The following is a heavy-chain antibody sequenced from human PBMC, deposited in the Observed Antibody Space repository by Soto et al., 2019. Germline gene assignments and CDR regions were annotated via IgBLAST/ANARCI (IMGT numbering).Heavy chain of an antibody. CDR3: ARAPAPYKSSDF. Sequence: QVQLVHSGAEVKKPGASVIVSCKASGYTFTIYYIQWVRQAPGQGLEWMGRINPTGGATSYAQKFQGRVTMTSDTSTSTVYMEVNSLRSEDTAVYYCARAPAPYKSSDFWGQGTLVTVSS. CDR1: GYTFTIYY. J-gene: IGHJ4*02. D-gene: IGHD1-1*01. CDR2: INPTGGAT. V-gene: IGHV1-46*01.